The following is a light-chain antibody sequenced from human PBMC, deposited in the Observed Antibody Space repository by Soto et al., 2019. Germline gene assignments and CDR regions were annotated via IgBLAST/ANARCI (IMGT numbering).Light chain of an antibody. J-gene: IGKJ1*01. CDR1: QSLDSSY. CDR3: QRYGNSPAT. Sequence: EIVLTQSPGALSLSPGERASLSCRASQSLDSSYLAWYQQNSGQAPRLLIFGASSRATGIPDRFSGSGSGTDFTLTISRLEPEDFAVYFCQRYGNSPATFDQGTKVEIK. CDR2: GAS. V-gene: IGKV3-20*01.